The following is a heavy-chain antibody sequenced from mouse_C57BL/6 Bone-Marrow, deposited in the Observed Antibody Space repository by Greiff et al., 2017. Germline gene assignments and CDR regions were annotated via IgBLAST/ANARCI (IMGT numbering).Heavy chain of an antibody. CDR3: ARHNRNSWFAY. J-gene: IGHJ3*01. CDR1: GFTFSSYG. CDR2: ISSGGSYT. V-gene: IGHV5-6*01. Sequence: EVHLVESGGDLVKPGGSLKLSCAASGFTFSSYGMSWVRQTPDKRLEWVATISSGGSYTYYPDSVKGRFTISRDNAKNTLYLQMSSLKSEDTAMYYCARHNRNSWFAYWGQGTLVTVSA.